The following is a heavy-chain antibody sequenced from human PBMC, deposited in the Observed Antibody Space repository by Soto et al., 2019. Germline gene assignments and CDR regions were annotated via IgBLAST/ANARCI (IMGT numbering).Heavy chain of an antibody. V-gene: IGHV4-39*01. Sequence: SETLSLTCTVSGGSVSSSSYYWGWIRQPPGKGLEWIGSIYYSGSTYYNPSLKSRVTVSGDTSKSQFPLRLSSVTAADTAVYYCARHVDYGDYHTDYWGQGTLVTVSS. CDR1: GGSVSSSSYY. D-gene: IGHD4-17*01. J-gene: IGHJ4*02. CDR3: ARHVDYGDYHTDY. CDR2: IYYSGST.